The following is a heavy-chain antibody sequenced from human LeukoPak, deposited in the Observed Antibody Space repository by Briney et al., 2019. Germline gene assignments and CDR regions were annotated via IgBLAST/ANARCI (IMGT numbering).Heavy chain of an antibody. CDR2: ISTSSSYI. CDR3: ARDREQLADFDY. Sequence: PGGSLRLSCAASGFTFSSCYMSWVRQAPGKGLEWVSSISTSSSYIYYADSVKGRFTISRDNAKNSLHLQMNSLRAEDTAVYYCARDREQLADFDYWGQGTLVTVSS. CDR1: GFTFSSCY. V-gene: IGHV3-21*01. D-gene: IGHD6-13*01. J-gene: IGHJ4*02.